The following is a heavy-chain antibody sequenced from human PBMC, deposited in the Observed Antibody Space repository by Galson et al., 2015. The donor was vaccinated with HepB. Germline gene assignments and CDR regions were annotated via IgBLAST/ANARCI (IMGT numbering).Heavy chain of an antibody. D-gene: IGHD6-13*01. V-gene: IGHV3-21*01. CDR3: ARDPSAGSFDY. CDR2: ISSSSSYI. CDR1: GFTFSSYS. J-gene: IGHJ4*02. Sequence: SLRLSCAASGFTFSSYSMNRVRQAPGKGLEWVSSISSSSSYIYYADSVKGRFTISRDNAKNSLYLQMNSLRAEDTAVYYCARDPSAGSFDYWGQGTLVTVSS.